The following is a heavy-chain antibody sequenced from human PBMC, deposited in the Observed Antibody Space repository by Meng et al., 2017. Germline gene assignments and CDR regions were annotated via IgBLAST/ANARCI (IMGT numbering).Heavy chain of an antibody. CDR2: IYYSGST. D-gene: IGHD1-26*01. CDR3: ARATEWELDAFDI. J-gene: IGHJ3*02. V-gene: IGHV4-39*07. CDR1: GGSISSGGYY. Sequence: ESLKISCTVSGGSISSGGYYWSWIRQPPGKGLEWIGSIYYSGSTYYNPSLKSRVTISVDTSKNQFSLKLSSVTAADTAVYYCARATEWELDAFDIWGQGTMVTVSS.